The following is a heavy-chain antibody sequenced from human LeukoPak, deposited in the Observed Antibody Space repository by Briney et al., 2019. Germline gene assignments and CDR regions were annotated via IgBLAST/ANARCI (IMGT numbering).Heavy chain of an antibody. CDR1: GGSFSGYY. CDR3: ARGGYDFWSGPRGWFDP. D-gene: IGHD3-3*01. Sequence: SETLSLTCAVYGGSFSGYYWSWIRQPQGKGMEWIGDINHSGSTNYNPSLKSRVTISVDTSKNQFSLKLSSVTAADTAVYYCARGGYDFWSGPRGWFDPWGQGTLVTVSS. J-gene: IGHJ5*02. CDR2: INHSGST. V-gene: IGHV4-34*01.